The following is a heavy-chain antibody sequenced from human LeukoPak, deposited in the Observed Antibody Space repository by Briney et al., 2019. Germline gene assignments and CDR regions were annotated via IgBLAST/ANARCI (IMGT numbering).Heavy chain of an antibody. CDR3: ARHSGGRDSSGEYWYFVL. D-gene: IGHD3-22*01. Sequence: SETLSLTCTVSGGSISSYYWSWIRQPPGKGLEWIGYISYSGSTNYNPSLKSRVTISVDTSKNQFSLKLSSVTAADTAVYYCARHSGGRDSSGEYWYFVLWGRGTLVTVSS. CDR1: GGSISSYY. CDR2: ISYSGST. V-gene: IGHV4-59*08. J-gene: IGHJ2*01.